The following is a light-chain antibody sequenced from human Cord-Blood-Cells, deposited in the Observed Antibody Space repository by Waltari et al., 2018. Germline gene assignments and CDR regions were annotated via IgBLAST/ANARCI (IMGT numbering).Light chain of an antibody. Sequence: QAVLTQPSSLSASPGASASPTCTLRSGINVRTYRRSWNHQQPGIPPQYLLSYKSDSDKQQGSGVPSRFSGSKGASANAGILLISGLQSEDEADYYCMIWHSSAVVFGGGTKLTVL. CDR3: MIWHSSAVV. J-gene: IGLJ2*01. V-gene: IGLV5-45*02. CDR1: SGINVRTYR. CDR2: YKSDSDK.